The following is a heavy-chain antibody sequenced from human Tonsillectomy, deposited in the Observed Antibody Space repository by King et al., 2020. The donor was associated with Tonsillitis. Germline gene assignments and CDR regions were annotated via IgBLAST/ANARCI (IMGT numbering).Heavy chain of an antibody. J-gene: IGHJ4*02. CDR1: GFSLSTSGVG. Sequence: TLKESGPTLLKPTQTLTLTCTFSGFSLSTSGVGVGWIRQPPGKTLECLALIYWDDYNRYSPSLRSSLPITKDTSKNQMVLTMTNMDPVDTATYYCAHTGGQSLLGYWGPGTLVTVSS. V-gene: IGHV2-5*02. CDR3: AHTGGQSLLGY. D-gene: IGHD2-15*01. CDR2: IYWDDYN.